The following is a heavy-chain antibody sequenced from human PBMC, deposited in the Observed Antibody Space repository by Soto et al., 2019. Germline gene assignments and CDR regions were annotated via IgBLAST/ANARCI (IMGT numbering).Heavy chain of an antibody. D-gene: IGHD4-17*01. V-gene: IGHV3-33*01. CDR3: ARGPNYGDYVIEY. Sequence: QVQLVASGGGVVQPGRSLRLSCAASGFSFKSHGMHWVRQAPGKGLEWVALIWYDGSNKYHEDSVKGRFTISRDNSENTLYLQMNSLRAEDTAVYYCARGPNYGDYVIEYWGRGTLVTVSS. J-gene: IGHJ4*02. CDR1: GFSFKSHG. CDR2: IWYDGSNK.